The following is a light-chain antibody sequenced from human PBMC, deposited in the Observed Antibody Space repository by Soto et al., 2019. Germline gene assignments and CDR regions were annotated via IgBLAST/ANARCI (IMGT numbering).Light chain of an antibody. CDR2: RTF. CDR3: QQFSRPPLT. V-gene: IGKV3-20*01. Sequence: EIVLTQSPGTLSLSPGERATLSCRASQSIASSYLAWYQQKPGQPPRLLLYRTFNRATGIPDRFSASGSGTDFTLTISRLEPEDFAVYFCQQFSRPPLTVGGGTKVEI. J-gene: IGKJ4*01. CDR1: QSIASSY.